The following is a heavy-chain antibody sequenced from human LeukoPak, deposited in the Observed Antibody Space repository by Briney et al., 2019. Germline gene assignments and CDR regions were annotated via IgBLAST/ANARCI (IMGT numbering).Heavy chain of an antibody. V-gene: IGHV3-53*01. J-gene: IGHJ4*02. CDR3: ARVGSYFDLDY. D-gene: IGHD3-10*01. CDR2: IYSGDST. Sequence: GGSLRLSCAAPDFTVRSNYMSWVRQAPGKGLEWVSLIYSGDSTNYADSVRGRFTISRDNSKKTLYLQMNSLGAEDTAVYYCARVGSYFDLDYWGQGTLVTVSS. CDR1: DFTVRSNY.